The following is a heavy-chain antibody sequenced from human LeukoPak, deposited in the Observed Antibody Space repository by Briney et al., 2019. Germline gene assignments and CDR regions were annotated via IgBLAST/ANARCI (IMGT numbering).Heavy chain of an antibody. J-gene: IGHJ3*02. V-gene: IGHV3-21*01. CDR2: ISSSSGYI. CDR1: GFTFSNYS. D-gene: IGHD1-26*01. Sequence: PGGSLRLSCAASGFTFSNYSMNWVRQAPGKGLEWVSSISSSSGYIYYADSLKGRFTISRDNAKNSLYLQMNSLRAEDTAVYYCARDTIVGHDAFDIWGQGTMVTVSS. CDR3: ARDTIVGHDAFDI.